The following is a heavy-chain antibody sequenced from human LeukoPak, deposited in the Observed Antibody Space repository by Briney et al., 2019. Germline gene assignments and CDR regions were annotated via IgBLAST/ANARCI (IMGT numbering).Heavy chain of an antibody. J-gene: IGHJ4*02. CDR3: AREQDGYND. CDR2: IYSSGST. CDR1: GGSISSYY. D-gene: IGHD5-24*01. Sequence: SETLSLTCTVSGGSISSYYWSWIRQPPGKGLEWIGYIYSSGSTNYNPSLKSRVTISVDTSRNQFSLKLSSVTAADTAVYYCAREQDGYNDWGQGTLVTVSS. V-gene: IGHV4-59*12.